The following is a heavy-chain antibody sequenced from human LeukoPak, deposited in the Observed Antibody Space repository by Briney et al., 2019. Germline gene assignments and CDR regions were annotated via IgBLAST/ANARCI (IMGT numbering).Heavy chain of an antibody. D-gene: IGHD6-13*01. CDR3: AREDRDSSSSYYMDV. CDR1: GGTFTSYD. Sequence: GASVKVSCKASGGTFTSYDINWVRQATGQGLEWMGWMNPNSGNTGYAQKFQGRVTITRNTSISTAYMELSSLRSEDTAVYYCAREDRDSSSSYYMDVWGKGTTVAVSS. CDR2: MNPNSGNT. J-gene: IGHJ6*03. V-gene: IGHV1-8*03.